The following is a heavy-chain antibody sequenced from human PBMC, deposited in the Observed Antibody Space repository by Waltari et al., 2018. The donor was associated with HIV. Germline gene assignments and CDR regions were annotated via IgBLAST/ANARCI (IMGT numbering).Heavy chain of an antibody. Sequence: EVQLVESGGGLVKPGGSLRLSCEASGFTFNNISMYWVRQSPGEGLEWVASISSSSAYIYYADSGKGRFTISRDNAKNSLYLQMNSRRAEDAAVYYCAGDRRGFGYGDFWGQGTLVTVSP. CDR1: GFTFNNIS. J-gene: IGHJ4*02. CDR2: ISSSSAYI. CDR3: AGDRRGFGYGDF. V-gene: IGHV3-21*06. D-gene: IGHD5-18*01.